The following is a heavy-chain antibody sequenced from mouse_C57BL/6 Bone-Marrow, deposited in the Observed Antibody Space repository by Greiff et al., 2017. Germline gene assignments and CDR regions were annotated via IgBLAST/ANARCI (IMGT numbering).Heavy chain of an antibody. CDR3: ARFDYEVAWFAY. Sequence: QVQLQQSDAELVKPGASVKLSCTVSGYTFTDHTIHWLKQRPAQGLVWIGYIYPRDGSTKYNEKFKGKATLTADKSSSTAYMQLNSLTSEDSAVYFCARFDYEVAWFAYWGQGTLVTVSA. D-gene: IGHD2-4*01. CDR2: IYPRDGST. CDR1: GYTFTDHT. J-gene: IGHJ3*01. V-gene: IGHV1-78*01.